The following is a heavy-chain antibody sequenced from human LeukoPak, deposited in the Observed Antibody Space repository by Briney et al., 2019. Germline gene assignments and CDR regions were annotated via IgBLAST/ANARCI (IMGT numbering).Heavy chain of an antibody. J-gene: IGHJ4*02. CDR2: IIPIFGTA. D-gene: IGHD4-23*01. V-gene: IGHV1-69*13. Sequence: ASVKVSCKASGYTFNNYGISWVRQAPGQGLEGMGGIIPIFGTANYAQKFQGRVTITADESTSTAYMELSSLRSEDTAVYYCARGGKSYYFDYWGQGTLVTVSS. CDR3: ARGGKSYYFDY. CDR1: GYTFNNYG.